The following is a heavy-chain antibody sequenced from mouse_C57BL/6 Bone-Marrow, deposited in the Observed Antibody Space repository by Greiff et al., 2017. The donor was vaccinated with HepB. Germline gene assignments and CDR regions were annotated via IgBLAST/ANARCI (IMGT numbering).Heavy chain of an antibody. J-gene: IGHJ1*03. Sequence: LQESGAELVKPGASVKISCKASGYAFSSYWMNWVKQRPGKGLEWIGQIYPGDGDTNYNGKFKGKATLTADKSSSTAYMQLSSLTSEDSAVYFCARGIYYGSSYGYFDVWGTGTTVTVSS. CDR1: GYAFSSYW. CDR2: IYPGDGDT. D-gene: IGHD1-1*01. V-gene: IGHV1-80*01. CDR3: ARGIYYGSSYGYFDV.